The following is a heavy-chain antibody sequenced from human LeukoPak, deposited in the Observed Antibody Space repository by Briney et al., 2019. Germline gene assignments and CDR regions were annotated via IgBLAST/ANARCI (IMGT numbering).Heavy chain of an antibody. V-gene: IGHV3-49*04. CDR2: IRSTTFGGTT. D-gene: IGHD3-22*01. CDR3: TREPSVVTPPTEDAFDI. J-gene: IGHJ3*02. Sequence: GGSLRLSCTASGFSFGDYAINWVRQAPGKGLEWVSFIRSTTFGGTTEYAASVKGRFTISRDDSKSIAYLQMNSLKTEDTAMYYCTREPSVVTPPTEDAFDIWGQGTMVTVSS. CDR1: GFSFGDYA.